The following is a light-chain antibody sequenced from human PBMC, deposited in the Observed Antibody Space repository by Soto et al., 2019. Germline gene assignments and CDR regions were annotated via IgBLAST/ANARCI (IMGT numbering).Light chain of an antibody. J-gene: IGKJ5*01. V-gene: IGKV3-11*01. CDR2: ADS. Sequence: EIVLTQSPATLSLSPGETSTLSCRASQSVSGYIGWYQQKPGQAPRLLIYADSNRATGIPARFSGSGSGTDFTLTISSLEPEDFSVYYCQQRYNWPITFGQGKRLEIK. CDR1: QSVSGY. CDR3: QQRYNWPIT.